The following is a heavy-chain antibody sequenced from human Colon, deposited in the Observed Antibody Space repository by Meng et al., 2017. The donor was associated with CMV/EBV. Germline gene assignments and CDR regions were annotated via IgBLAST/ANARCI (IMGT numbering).Heavy chain of an antibody. CDR1: GGSMNFFS. V-gene: IGHV4-59*01. J-gene: IGHJ5*01. D-gene: IGHD6-25*01. Sequence: SETLSLTCTVSGGSMNFFSWSWIRQAPGKGLEWIGYIDYTVTTKYNPSLESRVTLSGDASQNQFSLKLRSVTAADTAVYYCARNIAAASNWFDSWGQGTLVTVSS. CDR2: IDYTVTT. CDR3: ARNIAAASNWFDS.